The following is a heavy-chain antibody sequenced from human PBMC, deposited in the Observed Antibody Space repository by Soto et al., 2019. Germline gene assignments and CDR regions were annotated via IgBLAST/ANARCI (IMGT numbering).Heavy chain of an antibody. D-gene: IGHD1-20*01. Sequence: SGPTLVNPTQTLTLTCTFSGFSLSTSGMCVSWIRQPPGKALERLALIERDDDDKYYSTSLKTRLTISKDTRKNQVVLTMANMEPADTATYYCARSIRGPRRFNGMDVWGQGTTVTVSS. CDR3: ARSIRGPRRFNGMDV. J-gene: IGHJ6*02. CDR1: GFSLSTSGMC. V-gene: IGHV2-70*13. CDR2: IERDDDDK.